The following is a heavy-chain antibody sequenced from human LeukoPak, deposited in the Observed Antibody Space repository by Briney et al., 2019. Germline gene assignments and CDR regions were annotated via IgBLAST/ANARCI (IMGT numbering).Heavy chain of an antibody. CDR3: AKGGGVIGRSYYFDY. V-gene: IGHV1-46*01. CDR1: GYTFTNYY. Sequence: ASVKVSCKASGYTFTNYYIHWVRQAPGQGLEWMGIINPGGRSTSYAQKFQGRVTMTRDTSTSTVYMELSSLRSEDTAVYYCAKGGGVIGRSYYFDYWGQGTLVTVSS. CDR2: INPGGRST. D-gene: IGHD2-8*02. J-gene: IGHJ4*02.